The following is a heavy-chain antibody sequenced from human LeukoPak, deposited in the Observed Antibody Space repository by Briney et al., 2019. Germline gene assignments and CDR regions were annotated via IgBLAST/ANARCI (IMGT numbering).Heavy chain of an antibody. D-gene: IGHD4-17*01. V-gene: IGHV4-59*08. CDR1: GGSISSYY. J-gene: IGHJ4*02. Sequence: SETLSLTCTVSGGSISSYYWSWIRQPPGKGLGWIGYIYYSGSTNYNPSLKSRVTISVDTSKNQFSLKLSSVTAADTAVYYCARSIHPRGDLSYPFDYWGQGTLVTVSS. CDR2: IYYSGST. CDR3: ARSIHPRGDLSYPFDY.